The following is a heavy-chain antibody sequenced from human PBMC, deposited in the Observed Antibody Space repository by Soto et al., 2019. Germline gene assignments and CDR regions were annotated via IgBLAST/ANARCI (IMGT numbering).Heavy chain of an antibody. J-gene: IGHJ6*02. V-gene: IGHV3-30-3*01. CDR2: ISYDGDNK. CDR3: ARGTTTSAFSAMDV. D-gene: IGHD1-1*01. CDR1: GLTFSYHA. Sequence: GGSLRLSCAASGLTFSYHALNWVRQAPGKGLEWVAVISYDGDNKYIAESVKGRFTISRDNSKNTVSLQMNSLRTEDTAMYFCARGTTTSAFSAMDVWGQGTTVTVSS.